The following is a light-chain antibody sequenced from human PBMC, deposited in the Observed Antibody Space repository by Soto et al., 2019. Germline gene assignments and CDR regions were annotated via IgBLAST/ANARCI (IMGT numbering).Light chain of an antibody. CDR3: CSYAGSYTWV. J-gene: IGLJ3*02. V-gene: IGLV2-11*01. CDR1: SSDVGGYNY. CDR2: DVI. Sequence: QSALTQPASVSGSPGQSITISCTGTSSDVGGYNYVSWYQRHPGKAPKLMIYDVINRPSGVPDRFSGSKSGNTASLTISGLQAEDEADYYCCSYAGSYTWVFGGGTKLTVL.